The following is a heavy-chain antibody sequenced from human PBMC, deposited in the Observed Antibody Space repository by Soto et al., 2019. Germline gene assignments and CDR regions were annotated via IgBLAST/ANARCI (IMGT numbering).Heavy chain of an antibody. Sequence: GGSLRLSCAASGFTFSSYAMSWVRQAPGKGLEWVSAISGSGGSTYYADSVKGRFTISRDNSKNTLYLQMNSLRAEDTAVYYCAKDRLAHQDIVVVVAAPEAEYFQHWGQGTLVTVSS. D-gene: IGHD2-15*01. CDR1: GFTFSSYA. V-gene: IGHV3-23*01. J-gene: IGHJ1*01. CDR3: AKDRLAHQDIVVVVAAPEAEYFQH. CDR2: ISGSGGST.